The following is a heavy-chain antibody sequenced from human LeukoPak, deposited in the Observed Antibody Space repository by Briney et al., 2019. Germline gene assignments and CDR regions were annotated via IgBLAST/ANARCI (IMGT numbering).Heavy chain of an antibody. D-gene: IGHD3-10*01. CDR1: GFTFGDYA. Sequence: GGSLRLSCAASGFTFGDYAMQWVRQAPGKGLEWVSLINWDATRTYYADSVKGRFTISRDNSKNSLSLQMNSLRPEDTALYYCAKERRGYYMDVWGKGTTVTVSS. V-gene: IGHV3-43D*04. J-gene: IGHJ6*03. CDR3: AKERRGYYMDV. CDR2: INWDATRT.